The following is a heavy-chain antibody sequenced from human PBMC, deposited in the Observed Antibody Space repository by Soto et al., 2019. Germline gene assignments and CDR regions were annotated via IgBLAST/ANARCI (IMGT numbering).Heavy chain of an antibody. CDR1: GFTFSSYS. D-gene: IGHD6-13*01. CDR2: ISSSSSTI. CDR3: AASIAAAGI. Sequence: GSLRLSCAASGFTFSSYSMNWVRQAPGKGLEWVSYISSSSSTIYYADSVKGRFTISRGNAKNSLYLQMNSLRAEDTAVYYCAASIAAAGIWGQGTMVTVSS. J-gene: IGHJ3*02. V-gene: IGHV3-48*01.